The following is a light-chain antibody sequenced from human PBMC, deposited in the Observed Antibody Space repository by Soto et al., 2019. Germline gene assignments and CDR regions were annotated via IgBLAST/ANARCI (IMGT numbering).Light chain of an antibody. Sequence: QSVLTQPASVSGSPGQSITISCTGTSSDVGNYYYVSWYQQHPAKAPKLMIYDVSNRPSGVSSRFSGSKSDNTASLTIAGLQAEDEANYYCSSFTNSSVVFGGGTKLTVL. V-gene: IGLV2-14*03. J-gene: IGLJ2*01. CDR1: SSDVGNYYY. CDR3: SSFTNSSVV. CDR2: DVS.